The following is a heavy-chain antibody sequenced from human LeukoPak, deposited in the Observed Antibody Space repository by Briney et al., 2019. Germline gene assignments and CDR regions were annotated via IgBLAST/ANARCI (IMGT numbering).Heavy chain of an antibody. CDR1: VYTFTSYG. CDR3: ARHGGTRVSLYSSSSQYFDY. Sequence: ASVKVSCKASVYTFTSYGISWVRQAPGQRLEWMGWISAYNGNTNYAQKLQGRVTMTTDTSTSTAYMELRSLSSDNTAVYDCARHGGTRVSLYSSSSQYFDYWGQGTLVTVSS. V-gene: IGHV1-18*01. D-gene: IGHD6-6*01. J-gene: IGHJ4*02. CDR2: ISAYNGNT.